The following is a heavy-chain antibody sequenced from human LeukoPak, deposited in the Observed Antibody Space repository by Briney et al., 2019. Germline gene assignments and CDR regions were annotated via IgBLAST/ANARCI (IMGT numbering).Heavy chain of an antibody. J-gene: IGHJ4*02. Sequence: GASVKVSCKASGGTFSSYAISWVRQAPGQGLEWMGGIIPIFGTANYAQKFQGRVTITADESTSTAYMELSSLRSEDTAVYYCATDLNSYFDYWGQGTLVTVSS. CDR3: ATDLNSYFDY. CDR2: IIPIFGTA. V-gene: IGHV1-69*13. CDR1: GGTFSSYA. D-gene: IGHD1-1*01.